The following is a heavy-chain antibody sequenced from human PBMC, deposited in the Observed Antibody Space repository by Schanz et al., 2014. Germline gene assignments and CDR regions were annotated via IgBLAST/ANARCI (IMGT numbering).Heavy chain of an antibody. V-gene: IGHV3-23*01. Sequence: EVQLLESGGGLVQPGGSLRLSCATSGFMFSSYGMNWLRQAPGKGLEWVSVIGVDGTTTYYADAVRGRFTISRDNSKTTVYLQMNSLRAEDTAVYYCAKDAENTAMITDYFDYWGQGTLVTVSS. CDR1: GFMFSSYG. CDR2: IGVDGTTT. J-gene: IGHJ4*02. CDR3: AKDAENTAMITDYFDY. D-gene: IGHD5-18*01.